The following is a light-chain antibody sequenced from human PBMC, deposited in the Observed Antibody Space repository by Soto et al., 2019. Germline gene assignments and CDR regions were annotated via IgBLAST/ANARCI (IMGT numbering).Light chain of an antibody. J-gene: IGLJ1*01. CDR3: SSYTRSSFYV. V-gene: IGLV2-14*01. CDR2: DVS. Sequence: QSALTQPASVSGSPGQSITISCTGTSSDVGGYNYVSWYQQHPGKAPKLMIYDVSKRPSGVSNRFSGSKSGNTASLTISGLQAEDEADYYCSSYTRSSFYVFGTGTKLTVL. CDR1: SSDVGGYNY.